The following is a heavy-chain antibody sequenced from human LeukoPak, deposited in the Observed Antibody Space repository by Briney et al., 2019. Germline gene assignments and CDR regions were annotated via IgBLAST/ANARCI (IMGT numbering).Heavy chain of an antibody. CDR3: ARSGSTAFDY. D-gene: IGHD1-26*01. V-gene: IGHV4-59*01. J-gene: IGHJ4*02. Sequence: SETLSFTCTVSGGSISGFYWSWIRQPPGKGLEWIGYIYYSGRTSYNPSLKSRVTISVDTSKNQFSLNLTSVTAADTAVYYCARSGSTAFDYWGQGTLVTVSS. CDR1: GGSISGFY. CDR2: IYYSGRT.